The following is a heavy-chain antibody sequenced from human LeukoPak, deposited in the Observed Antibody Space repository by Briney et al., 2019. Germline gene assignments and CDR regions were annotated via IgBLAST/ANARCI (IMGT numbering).Heavy chain of an antibody. CDR1: GGSISSSNW. D-gene: IGHD6-6*01. J-gene: IGHJ3*02. V-gene: IGHV4-4*02. Sequence: SETLSLTCAVSGGSISSSNWWSWVRQPPGKGLEWIGEIYHSGSTNYNPSLKSRVTISVDKSKNQFSLKLNSVTAADTAVYYCARDPRYSSSAHVFDIWGQGTMVTVSS. CDR2: IYHSGST. CDR3: ARDPRYSSSAHVFDI.